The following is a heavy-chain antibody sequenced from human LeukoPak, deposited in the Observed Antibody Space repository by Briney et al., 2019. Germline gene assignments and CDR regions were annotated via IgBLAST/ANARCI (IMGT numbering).Heavy chain of an antibody. CDR1: GGSFSGYY. J-gene: IGHJ4*02. Sequence: SETLSLTCAVYGGSFSGYYWSWIRQPPRKGLEWIWEINHSGSTNYNPPLKSRVTISVDTSKNQFSLKLSSVTAADTAVYYCASKTYYYGSGSYYRKVTLPDYWGQGTLVTVSS. V-gene: IGHV4-34*01. CDR2: INHSGST. CDR3: ASKTYYYGSGSYYRKVTLPDY. D-gene: IGHD3-10*01.